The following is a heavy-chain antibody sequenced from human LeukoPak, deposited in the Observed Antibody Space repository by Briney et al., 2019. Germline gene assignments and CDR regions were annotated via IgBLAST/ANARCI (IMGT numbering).Heavy chain of an antibody. V-gene: IGHV4-59*01. Sequence: SGTLSLTCTVSGGSISSYYWSWIRQPPGKGLEWIGYIYYSGSTNYNPSLKSRVTISVDTSKNQFSLKLSSVTAADTAVYYCAREPADNWFDPWGQGTLVTVSS. CDR3: AREPADNWFDP. J-gene: IGHJ5*02. CDR1: GGSISSYY. D-gene: IGHD2-2*01. CDR2: IYYSGST.